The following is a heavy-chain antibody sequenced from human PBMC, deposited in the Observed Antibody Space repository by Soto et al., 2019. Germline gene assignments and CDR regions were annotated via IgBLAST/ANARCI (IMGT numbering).Heavy chain of an antibody. CDR1: GYPFTSYG. Sequence: QGQLLQSGDEVKTPGASVRVSCRASGYPFTSYGISWVRQAPGQGLEWVAWISAYNGNRDIAQKFQGRVTMTLEPSTGTDHMELGDLTSDDPAVYYCARGRIVASIHDAFDISGQGTNVAVSS. J-gene: IGHJ3*02. CDR2: ISAYNGNR. V-gene: IGHV1-18*01. CDR3: ARGRIVASIHDAFDI. D-gene: IGHD5-12*01.